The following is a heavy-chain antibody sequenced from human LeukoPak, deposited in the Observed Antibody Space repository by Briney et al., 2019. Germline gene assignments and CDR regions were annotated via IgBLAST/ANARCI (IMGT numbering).Heavy chain of an antibody. CDR3: ACMEQK. J-gene: IGHJ4*02. D-gene: IGHD1-1*01. CDR1: GFTFRDHW. CDR2: INDDGRQE. Sequence: PGGSLRLSCATSGFTFRDHWMAWVRQAPGKGLECLASINDDGRQEYYVDSVKGRFTISRDNAKNTLYLQMNSPRAEDTAVYYCACMEQKWGQGTLVTVSS. V-gene: IGHV3-7*01.